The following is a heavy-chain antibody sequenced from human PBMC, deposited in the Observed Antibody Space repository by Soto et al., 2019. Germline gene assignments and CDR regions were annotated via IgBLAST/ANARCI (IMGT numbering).Heavy chain of an antibody. D-gene: IGHD2-15*01. J-gene: IGHJ5*02. V-gene: IGHV3-48*01. CDR2: ISSSSTTK. Sequence: EVQLVESGGGLVQPGGSLRLSCAASGFTFSSYSMNWFRQAPGKGLEWVSYISSSSTTKYYADSVNGRFTISRDNAKNSLYLQMNSLRAEDTAVYYCARDVCSVSNCLNWFDPWGQGTLVTVSS. CDR1: GFTFSSYS. CDR3: ARDVCSVSNCLNWFDP.